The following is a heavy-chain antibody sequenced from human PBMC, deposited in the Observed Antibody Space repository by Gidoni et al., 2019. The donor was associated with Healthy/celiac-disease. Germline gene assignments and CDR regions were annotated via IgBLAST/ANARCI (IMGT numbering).Heavy chain of an antibody. CDR3: AEGDILTGYFS. CDR2: INHSGST. J-gene: IGHJ5*02. Sequence: QVQLQQSGAGLLKPSETLSLTCAVYGGSFRGYYWSWIRQPPGKGLEWIGEINHSGSTNYNPSLKSRVTISVDTSKNQFSLKLSAVTAADTAAYYCAEGDILTGYFSWGQGTLVTVSS. V-gene: IGHV4-34*01. D-gene: IGHD3-9*01. CDR1: GGSFRGYY.